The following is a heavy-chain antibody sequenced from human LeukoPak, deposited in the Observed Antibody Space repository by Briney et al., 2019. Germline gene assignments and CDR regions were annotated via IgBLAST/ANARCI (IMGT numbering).Heavy chain of an antibody. J-gene: IGHJ4*02. Sequence: ASVKVSCKASGYTFTSYDINWVRQATGQGLEWMGWMNPNSGNTGYAQEFQGRVTITRNTSISTAYMELSSLRSEDTAVYYCARGNRVVVAATKYYFDYWGQGTLVTVSS. D-gene: IGHD2-15*01. CDR2: MNPNSGNT. CDR3: ARGNRVVVAATKYYFDY. V-gene: IGHV1-8*03. CDR1: GYTFTSYD.